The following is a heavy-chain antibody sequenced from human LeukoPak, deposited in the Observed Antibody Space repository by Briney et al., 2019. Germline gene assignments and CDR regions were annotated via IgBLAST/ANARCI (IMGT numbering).Heavy chain of an antibody. CDR3: AKVPVAGTFPYYFDY. V-gene: IGHV3-9*01. J-gene: IGHJ4*02. Sequence: GGSLRLSCAASGFTFDDYAMHWVRQAPGKGLEWVSGISWNSGSIGYADSVKGRFTISRDNAKNSLYLQMNSLRAEDTALYYCAKVPVAGTFPYYFDYWGQGTLVTVSS. CDR1: GFTFDDYA. CDR2: ISWNSGSI. D-gene: IGHD6-19*01.